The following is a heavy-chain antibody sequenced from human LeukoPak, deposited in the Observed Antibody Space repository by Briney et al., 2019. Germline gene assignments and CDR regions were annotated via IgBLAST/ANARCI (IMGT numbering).Heavy chain of an antibody. CDR3: ARASGRGLYYFDY. D-gene: IGHD2-15*01. Sequence: GGSLRLSCAASGFTFNTYAMLWVSQAPGKGLEFVSSISSSGGNTYYANSVKGRFTISRDDSKNTLYLQMGSLRPEDMAVYYCARASGRGLYYFDYWGQGTLVTVSS. V-gene: IGHV3-64*01. J-gene: IGHJ4*02. CDR1: GFTFNTYA. CDR2: ISSSGGNT.